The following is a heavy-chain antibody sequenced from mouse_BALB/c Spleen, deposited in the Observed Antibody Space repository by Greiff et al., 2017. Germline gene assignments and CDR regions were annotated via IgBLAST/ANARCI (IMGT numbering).Heavy chain of an antibody. CDR3: ARWLRRLDWYFDV. Sequence: EVQLQESGPGLVKPSQSLSLTCTVTGYSITSDYAWNWIRQFPGNKLEWMGYISYSGSTSYNPSLKSRISITRDTSKNQFFLQLNSVTTEDTATYYCARWLRRLDWYFDVWGAGTTVTVSS. V-gene: IGHV3-2*02. D-gene: IGHD2-2*01. CDR2: ISYSGST. J-gene: IGHJ1*01. CDR1: GYSITSDYA.